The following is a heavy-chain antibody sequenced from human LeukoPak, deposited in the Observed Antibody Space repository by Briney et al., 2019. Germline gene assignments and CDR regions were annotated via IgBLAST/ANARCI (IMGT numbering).Heavy chain of an antibody. CDR2: IRYDGSNK. Sequence: PGGSLRLSCAASGFTFSSYGMHWVRQAPGKGLEWVAFIRYDGSNKYYADSVKGRFTISRDNSKNTLYLQMNSLRAEDTAVYYCARGRRIAAAEDYWGQGTLVTVSS. CDR1: GFTFSSYG. D-gene: IGHD6-13*01. CDR3: ARGRRIAAAEDY. V-gene: IGHV3-30*02. J-gene: IGHJ4*02.